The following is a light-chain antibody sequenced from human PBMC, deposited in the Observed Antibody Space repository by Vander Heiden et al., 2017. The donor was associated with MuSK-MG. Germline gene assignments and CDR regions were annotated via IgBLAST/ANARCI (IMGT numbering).Light chain of an antibody. Sequence: DIVMTQSPDSLAVYLGARDTINCKSSQSVLYSSNYKNYLALYQQKPGQPPKLLIYWASTRESGVPYRFSGSGSGTDFTLTISSLQAEDVAVYYCHQDDSTPCTFGQGTKVEIK. V-gene: IGKV4-1*01. CDR1: QSVLYSSNYKNY. CDR3: HQDDSTPCT. J-gene: IGKJ1*01. CDR2: WAS.